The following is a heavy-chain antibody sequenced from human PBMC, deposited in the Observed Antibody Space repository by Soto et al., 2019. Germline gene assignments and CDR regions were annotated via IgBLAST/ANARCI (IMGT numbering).Heavy chain of an antibody. CDR1: GYTFTSYD. V-gene: IGHV1-8*01. CDR2: MNPNSGNT. J-gene: IGHJ3*02. Sequence: QVQLVQSGAEVKKPGASVKVSCKASGYTFTSYDINWVRQATGQGLEWMGWMNPNSGNTGYAQKVQGRVTMTRNTSISTAYMELSSLRSEDTAVYYCARGPYYDSSGYSYDAFDIWGQGTMVTVSS. CDR3: ARGPYYDSSGYSYDAFDI. D-gene: IGHD3-22*01.